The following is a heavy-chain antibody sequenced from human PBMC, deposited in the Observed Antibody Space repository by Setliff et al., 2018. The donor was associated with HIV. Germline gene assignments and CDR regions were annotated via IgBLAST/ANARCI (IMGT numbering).Heavy chain of an antibody. CDR1: GFTFSNYW. J-gene: IGHJ4*02. Sequence: GGSLRLSCVVSGFTFSNYWMSWVRQVPGKGLEWVSNTKFDGRESYYVDSVKGRFIALTDNAKNSLLLQMNSLKAEDTAVYYCARAYNVHDYRFDSSGCDYWGQGTLVTVSS. CDR2: TKFDGRES. CDR3: ARAYNVHDYRFDSSGCDY. D-gene: IGHD3-22*01. V-gene: IGHV3-7*03.